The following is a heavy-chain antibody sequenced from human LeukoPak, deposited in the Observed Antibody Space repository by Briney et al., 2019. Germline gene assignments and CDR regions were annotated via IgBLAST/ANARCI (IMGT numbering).Heavy chain of an antibody. CDR3: AKGRRDGYNYPFFDH. J-gene: IGHJ4*02. CDR1: GFTFSFSA. D-gene: IGHD5-24*01. V-gene: IGHV3-23*01. CDR2: IIGNSVST. Sequence: PGGSLTLSCEASGFTFSFSAMSWVRQAPGKGLEGVSNIIGNSVSTYYAEFVKGRFTISRDNSNNTLFLQMDSLSAEDTAVYYCAKGRRDGYNYPFFDHWGQGALVIVSS.